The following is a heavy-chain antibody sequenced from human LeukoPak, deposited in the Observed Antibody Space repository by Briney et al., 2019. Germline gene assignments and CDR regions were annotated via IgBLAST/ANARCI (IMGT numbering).Heavy chain of an antibody. Sequence: GASVKVSCKASGYTFTSYDINWVRQATGQGLEWMGWMNPNSGNTGYAQKFQGRVTMTRNTSISTAYMELSSLRSEDTAVYYCARFRYSSGWHKATRDDAFDIWGQGTMVTVSS. CDR2: MNPNSGNT. CDR1: GYTFTSYD. D-gene: IGHD6-19*01. V-gene: IGHV1-8*01. CDR3: ARFRYSSGWHKATRDDAFDI. J-gene: IGHJ3*02.